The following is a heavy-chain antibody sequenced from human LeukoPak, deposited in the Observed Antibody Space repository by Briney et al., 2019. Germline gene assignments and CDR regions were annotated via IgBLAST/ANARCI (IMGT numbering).Heavy chain of an antibody. V-gene: IGHV3-53*01. CDR1: GFTVSTTY. D-gene: IGHD3-10*01. J-gene: IGHJ4*02. Sequence: GGSLRLSCAASGFTVSTTYMSWVRQAPGKGLEWVSIIYTGGSTYYAHSVKGRFTISRDNSKNTLYLQMNSLRAEDTAVYYCAKDGSGSYPAIGYWGQGTLVTVSS. CDR3: AKDGSGSYPAIGY. CDR2: IYTGGST.